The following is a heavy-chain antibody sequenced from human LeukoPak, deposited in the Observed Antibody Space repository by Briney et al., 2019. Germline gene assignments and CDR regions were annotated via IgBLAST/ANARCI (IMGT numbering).Heavy chain of an antibody. CDR3: AREGREFGPHKLAGFDY. V-gene: IGHV1-2*02. CDR2: INPNSGAT. Sequence: ASVKVSCKASGYTFTGNHMHWVRQAPGQGLEWMGWINPNSGATNYVQEFQGRVTMTRDTSITTAYMELSGLRSDDTAVYYCAREGREFGPHKLAGFDYWGQGTLVTVSS. CDR1: GYTFTGNH. D-gene: IGHD3-10*01. J-gene: IGHJ4*02.